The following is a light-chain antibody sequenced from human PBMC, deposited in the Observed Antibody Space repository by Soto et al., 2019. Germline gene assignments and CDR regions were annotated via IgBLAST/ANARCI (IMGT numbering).Light chain of an antibody. V-gene: IGKV1-39*01. CDR3: QQSYSTPLT. Sequence: DIQMTQSPSSLSASVGDRVTITCRASHNINNYLSWYQQKPGKAPKILIYAASNLQSGVPSRFNGSGSGTYFTLTINSLRPEDLATYHGQQSYSTPLTFGGGTQLEIK. J-gene: IGKJ4*01. CDR2: AAS. CDR1: HNINNY.